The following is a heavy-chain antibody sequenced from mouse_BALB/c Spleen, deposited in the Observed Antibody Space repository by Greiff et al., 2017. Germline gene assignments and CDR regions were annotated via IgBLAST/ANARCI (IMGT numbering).Heavy chain of an antibody. CDR2: ISSGGGNT. J-gene: IGHJ2*01. V-gene: IGHV5-9*03. D-gene: IGHD1-1*01. Sequence: DVMLVESGGGLVKPGGSLKLSCAASGFTFSSYTMSWVRQTPEKRLEWVATISSGGGNTYYPDSVKGRFTISRDNAKNNLYLQMSSLRSEDTALYYCARLLRSYYFDYWGQGTTLTVSS. CDR1: GFTFSSYT. CDR3: ARLLRSYYFDY.